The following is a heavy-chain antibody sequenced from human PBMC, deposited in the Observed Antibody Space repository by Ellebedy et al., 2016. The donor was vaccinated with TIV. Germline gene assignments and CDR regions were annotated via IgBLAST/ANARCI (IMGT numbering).Heavy chain of an antibody. Sequence: GESLKISXAASGFSFHNYAMNWVRQAPGKGLEWVSGISGLGDRTFYGDSAKGRFTISRDNSQNSLYLQINGLGAEDTAIYYCGRDRGYDSSGYFDSWGQGTLVTVSS. V-gene: IGHV3-23*01. CDR2: ISGLGDRT. D-gene: IGHD3-22*01. J-gene: IGHJ4*02. CDR3: GRDRGYDSSGYFDS. CDR1: GFSFHNYA.